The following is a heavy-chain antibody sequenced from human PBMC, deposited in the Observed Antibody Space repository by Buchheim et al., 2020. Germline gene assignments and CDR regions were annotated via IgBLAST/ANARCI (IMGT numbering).Heavy chain of an antibody. Sequence: QVQLVQSGAEVKKPGASVKVSCKASGYTFTSYDINWVRQATGQGLEWMGWMNPNSGNTGYAQKFQGRGTMTRNNSISTAYMELSSLRSEDTAVYYCARVVLRFLEWPISPQRWFDPWGQGTL. D-gene: IGHD3-3*01. J-gene: IGHJ5*02. CDR3: ARVVLRFLEWPISPQRWFDP. CDR1: GYTFTSYD. CDR2: MNPNSGNT. V-gene: IGHV1-8*01.